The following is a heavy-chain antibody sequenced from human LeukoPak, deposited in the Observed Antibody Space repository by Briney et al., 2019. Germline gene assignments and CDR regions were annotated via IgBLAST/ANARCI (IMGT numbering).Heavy chain of an antibody. CDR2: ISAYNGNT. CDR1: GYTFTSYG. J-gene: IGHJ6*03. V-gene: IGHV1-18*01. D-gene: IGHD3-3*01. CDR3: ARFYAGLEWLSYYYYYYMDV. Sequence: GASVKVSCKASGYTFTSYGISWVRQAPGQGLEWMGWISAYNGNTNYAQKLQGRVTMTTDTSTSTAYMELRSLRSDDTAVYYCARFYAGLEWLSYYYYYYMDVWGKGTTVTVSS.